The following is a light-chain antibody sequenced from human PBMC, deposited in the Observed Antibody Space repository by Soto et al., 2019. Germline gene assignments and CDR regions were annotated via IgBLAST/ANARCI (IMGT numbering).Light chain of an antibody. J-gene: IGKJ1*01. CDR1: QGIRND. Sequence: IQMTQSPSTLSASVGDRVTITCRASQGIRNDLGWYQQKPGKAPKLLIYAASSLQSGVPSGFNGSASGTDFTLTISSLQPEDFATYYCLQDYSYPWTFGQRTKVDIK. CDR2: AAS. V-gene: IGKV1-6*01. CDR3: LQDYSYPWT.